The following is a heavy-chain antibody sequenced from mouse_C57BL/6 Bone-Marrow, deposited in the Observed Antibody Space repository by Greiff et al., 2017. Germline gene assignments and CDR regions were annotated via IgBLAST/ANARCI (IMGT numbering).Heavy chain of an antibody. CDR3: ARPDVVATDWFAY. CDR2: ISSGGSYT. CDR1: GFTFSSYG. J-gene: IGHJ3*01. V-gene: IGHV5-6*01. D-gene: IGHD1-1*01. Sequence: VQLKESGGDLVKPGGSLKLSCAASGFTFSSYGMSWVRQTPDKRLEWVATISSGGSYTYYPDSVKGRFTISRDNAKNTLYLQMSSLKSEDTAMYYCARPDVVATDWFAYWGQGTLVTVSA.